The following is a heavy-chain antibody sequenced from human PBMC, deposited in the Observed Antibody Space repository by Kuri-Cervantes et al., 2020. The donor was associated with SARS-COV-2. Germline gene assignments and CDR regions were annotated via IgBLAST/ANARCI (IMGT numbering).Heavy chain of an antibody. CDR2: IKQDGSEK. V-gene: IGHV3-7*05. D-gene: IGHD1-26*01. CDR1: EFIFSSSW. J-gene: IGHJ4*02. CDR3: ARDIVRSTARDYFDY. Sequence: GGSLRLSCAASEFIFSSSWMSWVRQAPGKGLEWVANIKQDGSEKYYLDSVKGRFTICRDNAKKSLYLQMNSLRVENTAVYYCARDIVRSTARDYFDYWGQGTLVTVSS.